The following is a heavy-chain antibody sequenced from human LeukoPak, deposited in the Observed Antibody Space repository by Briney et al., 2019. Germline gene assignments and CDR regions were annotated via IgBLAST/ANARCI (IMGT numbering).Heavy chain of an antibody. J-gene: IGHJ4*02. D-gene: IGHD3-22*01. V-gene: IGHV4-39*07. CDR2: IYHSGNT. Sequence: SETLSLTCTVSGGSISSYYWAWVRQPPRKGLEWIANIYHSGNTYYNPSLKSRVTISVDTSKNQFSLKLSSVTAADTAVYYCARDCYYDSSGYFKGFDYWGQGTLVTVSS. CDR3: ARDCYYDSSGYFKGFDY. CDR1: GGSISSYY.